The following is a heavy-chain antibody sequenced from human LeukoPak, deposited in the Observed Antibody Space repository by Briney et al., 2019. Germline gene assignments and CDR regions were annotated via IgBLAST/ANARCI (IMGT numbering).Heavy chain of an antibody. Sequence: PGGSLRLSCAASGFTFSSYAMHWVRQAPGKGLEWVAVISYDGSNKYYADFVEGRFTISRDNSKNTLYLQMNSLRAEDTAVYYCQGRAMVTNDYWGQGTLVTVSS. CDR2: ISYDGSNK. V-gene: IGHV3-30-3*01. CDR3: QGRAMVTNDY. CDR1: GFTFSSYA. J-gene: IGHJ4*02. D-gene: IGHD5-18*01.